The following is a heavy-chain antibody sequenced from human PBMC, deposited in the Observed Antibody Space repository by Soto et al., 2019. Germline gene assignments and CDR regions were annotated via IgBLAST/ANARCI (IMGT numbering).Heavy chain of an antibody. CDR2: IYYSGNT. CDR1: GSSISGFY. J-gene: IGHJ6*02. Sequence: QVQLQESGPGLVKPSETLSLTCTVSGSSISGFYWSWIRQPPGKGLEWIGYIYYSGNTNYNPSLTRRATLSVDMSKNQFSLRLSSVTAADTALYFCARLGVVASLKVGYNYHSMDVWGQGTTVTVSS. V-gene: IGHV4-59*08. D-gene: IGHD3-16*01. CDR3: ARLGVVASLKVGYNYHSMDV.